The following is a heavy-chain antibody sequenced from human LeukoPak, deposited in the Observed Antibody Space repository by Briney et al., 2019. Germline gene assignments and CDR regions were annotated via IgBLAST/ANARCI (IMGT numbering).Heavy chain of an antibody. CDR3: ASSTGGSYFLES. V-gene: IGHV1-46*01. Sequence: GASVKVSCKESGYTFTSYYMHWLRQAPGQGLEWMGIINPSGGSTSYAQKFQGRVTMTRDTSTSTVYMELSSLRSEDTAVYYCASSTGGSYFLESWGQGTLVTVSS. CDR2: INPSGGST. D-gene: IGHD1-26*01. CDR1: GYTFTSYY. J-gene: IGHJ4*02.